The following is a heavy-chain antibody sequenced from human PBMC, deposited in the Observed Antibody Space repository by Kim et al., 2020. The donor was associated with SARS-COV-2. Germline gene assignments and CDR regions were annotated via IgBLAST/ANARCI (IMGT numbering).Heavy chain of an antibody. Sequence: SETLSLTCTVSGGSISYYYWSWIRQPPGKGLEWIGYVYYSGSTNCNPSLKSRVTISVDTSKNQFSLRLSSVTAADTAVYYCARGETIDILGGMDVWGQGTTVTVSS. V-gene: IGHV4-59*01. D-gene: IGHD3-9*01. J-gene: IGHJ6*02. CDR1: GGSISYYY. CDR2: VYYSGST. CDR3: ARGETIDILGGMDV.